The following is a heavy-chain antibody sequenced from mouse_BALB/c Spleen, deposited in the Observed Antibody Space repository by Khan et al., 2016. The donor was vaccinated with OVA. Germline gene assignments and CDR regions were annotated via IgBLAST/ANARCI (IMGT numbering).Heavy chain of an antibody. D-gene: IGHD4-1*01. CDR1: GCTFTDYV. Sequence: QVRLQQSGPELVKPGASVKMSCKASGCTFTDYVMNWVKQRNGQGLEWIGQIYPGGDTTYYNEKFKGKATLTADRSSSTAYMQLSNLTSEDSAVYFCARAGWDVFAYWGQGTLVTVSA. V-gene: IGHV1-77*01. CDR2: IYPGGDTT. J-gene: IGHJ3*01. CDR3: ARAGWDVFAY.